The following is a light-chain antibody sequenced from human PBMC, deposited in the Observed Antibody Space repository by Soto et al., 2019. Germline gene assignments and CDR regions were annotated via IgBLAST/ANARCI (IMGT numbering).Light chain of an antibody. CDR2: GAS. CDR3: QQYGSSPHT. Sequence: EIVLTQSPGTLSLSPGERATLSCRASQSVSSSYLAWYQQQPGQSPRLLIYGASSRATGIPDRFSGSESGTDFTLTISRLEPEDFAVYYCQQYGSSPHTFGQGTKLEIK. J-gene: IGKJ2*01. CDR1: QSVSSSY. V-gene: IGKV3-20*01.